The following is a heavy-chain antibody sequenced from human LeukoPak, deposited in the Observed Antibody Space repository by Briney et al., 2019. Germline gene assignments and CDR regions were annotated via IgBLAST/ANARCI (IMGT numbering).Heavy chain of an antibody. V-gene: IGHV4-30-2*01. J-gene: IGHJ5*02. Sequence: PSQTLSLTCAVSGGSISSGGYSWSWIRQPPGKGLEWIGEINHSGSTNYNPSLKSRVTISVDTSKNQFSLKLSSVTAADTAVYYCARGTYGDYGNISFDPWGQGTLVTVSS. CDR1: GGSISSGGYS. CDR3: ARGTYGDYGNISFDP. D-gene: IGHD4-17*01. CDR2: INHSGST.